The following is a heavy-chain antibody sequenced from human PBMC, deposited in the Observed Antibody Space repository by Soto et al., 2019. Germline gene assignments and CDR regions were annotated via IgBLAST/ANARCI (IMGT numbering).Heavy chain of an antibody. CDR1: GGTFSSYA. J-gene: IGHJ4*02. D-gene: IGHD3-22*01. Sequence: QVQLVQSGAEVKKPGSSVKVSCKASGGTFSSYAISWVRQAPGQGLEWMGGIIPIFGTANYAQKFQGRVTITADESTITAYMELSRLRSEDTAVYYCARDAGHYDSSGYYHRGDYWGQGTLVTVSS. CDR2: IIPIFGTA. V-gene: IGHV1-69*01. CDR3: ARDAGHYDSSGYYHRGDY.